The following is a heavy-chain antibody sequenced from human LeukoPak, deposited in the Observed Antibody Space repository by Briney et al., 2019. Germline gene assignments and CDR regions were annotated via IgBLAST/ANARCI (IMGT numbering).Heavy chain of an antibody. J-gene: IGHJ4*02. CDR3: VGPGTSGTEGLEY. CDR1: GDYISSSSYY. Sequence: SETLSLNCTVSGDYISSSSYYWGWIRQTPGKGLEWIGSVYKNGNSYHNPSLKSRVSISIDTSKNQFSLKVTSVIVADTAVYYCVGPGTSGTEGLEYWGQGTLVTVSS. V-gene: IGHV4-39*01. CDR2: VYKNGNS. D-gene: IGHD1-26*01.